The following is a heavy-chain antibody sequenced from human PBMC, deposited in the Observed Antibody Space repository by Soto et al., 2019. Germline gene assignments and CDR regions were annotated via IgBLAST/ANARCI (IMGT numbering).Heavy chain of an antibody. D-gene: IGHD4-17*01. CDR1: GASIISDGYY. J-gene: IGHJ5*02. V-gene: IGHV4-31*02. CDR2: IHYSGGATYSP. CDR3: ARLRWETENNWFDP. Sequence: SETLSLTCTVSGASIISDGYYWTWIRQHPGKGLEWLGYIHYSGGATYSPSYNPSLKSRIAISVDISKSLFSLKLTSVTAADTAVYFCARLRWETENNWFDPWGQGALVTVSS.